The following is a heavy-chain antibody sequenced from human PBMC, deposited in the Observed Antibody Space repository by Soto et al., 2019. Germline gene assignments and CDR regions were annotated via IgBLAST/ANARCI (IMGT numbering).Heavy chain of an antibody. CDR3: ARVGLLWFGESHFDP. CDR1: GGSISSSNW. D-gene: IGHD3-10*01. J-gene: IGHJ5*02. Sequence: KTSEILSLTCAVSGGSISSSNWWSWVRQPPGKGLEWIGEIYHSGSTNYNPSLKSRVTISVDKSKNQFSLKLSSVTAADTAVYYCARVGLLWFGESHFDPWGQGTLVTVSS. V-gene: IGHV4-4*02. CDR2: IYHSGST.